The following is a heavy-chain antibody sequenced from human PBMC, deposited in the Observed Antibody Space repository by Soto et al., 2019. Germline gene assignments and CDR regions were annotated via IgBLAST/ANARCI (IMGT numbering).Heavy chain of an antibody. D-gene: IGHD5-18*01. CDR1: GGTFSSYA. J-gene: IGHJ6*02. V-gene: IGHV1-69*12. CDR3: ARGFIYGYAKGTYYYYGMDV. Sequence: QVQLVQSGAEVKKPGSSVKVSCKASGGTFSSYAISWVRQAPGQGLEWMGGIIPIFGTANYAQKFQGRVTITADESTSTAYMELSSRRSEDTAVYYCARGFIYGYAKGTYYYYGMDVWGQGTTVTVSS. CDR2: IIPIFGTA.